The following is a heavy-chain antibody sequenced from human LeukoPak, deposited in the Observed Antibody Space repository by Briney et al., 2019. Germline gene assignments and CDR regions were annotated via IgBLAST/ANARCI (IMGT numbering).Heavy chain of an antibody. J-gene: IGHJ3*02. CDR3: ARVIRGYLVAFDI. CDR1: GFTFSSYA. Sequence: GGSLRLSCAVSGFTFSSYAMTWVRQAPGKGLEWVSGIRDTGGSTYYADSVKGRFTISRDNSENMLYLQMNNLRAEDTAVYYCARVIRGYLVAFDIWGQGTLVTVSS. V-gene: IGHV3-23*01. CDR2: IRDTGGST. D-gene: IGHD2-8*02.